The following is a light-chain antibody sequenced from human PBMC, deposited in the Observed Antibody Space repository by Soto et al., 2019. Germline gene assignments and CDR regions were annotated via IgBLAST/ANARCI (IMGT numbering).Light chain of an antibody. V-gene: IGKV1-5*01. Sequence: DIQMTQSPSTLSASVGDRVTITCRASQSICSWLAWYQQKPGKAPKLLIYNASSLESGVPSRFSGSGSGTEFTLTISSLQPDDFATYYCQQYNSYALTFGGGTKVEIK. CDR3: QQYNSYALT. J-gene: IGKJ4*01. CDR1: QSICSW. CDR2: NAS.